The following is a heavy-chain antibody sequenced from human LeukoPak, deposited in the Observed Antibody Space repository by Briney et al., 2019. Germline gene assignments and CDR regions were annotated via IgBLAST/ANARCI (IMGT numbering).Heavy chain of an antibody. CDR2: ISGSGGST. CDR3: AKANSPYYYDSSGYSTFDY. D-gene: IGHD3-22*01. CDR1: GFIFSSYA. Sequence: GGSLRLSCAASGFIFSSYAMSWVRQAPGKGLEWVSTISGSGGSTYYADSVKGRFTISRDNSKNSLYLQMNSLRAEDTAVYYCAKANSPYYYDSSGYSTFDYWGQGTLVTVSS. J-gene: IGHJ4*02. V-gene: IGHV3-23*01.